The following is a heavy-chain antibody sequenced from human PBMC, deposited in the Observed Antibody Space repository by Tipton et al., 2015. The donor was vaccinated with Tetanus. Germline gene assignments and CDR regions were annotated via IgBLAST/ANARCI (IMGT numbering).Heavy chain of an antibody. CDR1: GFTFSNYA. J-gene: IGHJ2*01. D-gene: IGHD5-18*01. CDR3: ARGGSYSYGPRGFDL. CDR2: INHSGST. Sequence: LRLSCVASGFTFSNYAMNWVRQAPGKGLEWIGEINHSGSTTCSPSFKSRVTISVDTPKNQFSLKLTSLTVADTAVYYCARGGSYSYGPRGFDLWGRGTLVTVSS. V-gene: IGHV4-34*01.